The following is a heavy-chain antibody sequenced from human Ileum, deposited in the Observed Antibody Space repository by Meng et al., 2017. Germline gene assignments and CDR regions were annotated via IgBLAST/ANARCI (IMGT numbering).Heavy chain of an antibody. CDR2: IYHSGST. Sequence: SGPSVVKPSWTLSLTCAVSGGSSSSINLWSWVRQPPGKGLEWIGEIYHSGSTHYNPSLKSRVTISVDTSKNQFSLTLSSVTAADTAVYYCASLRYNWNYSADYWGQGTLVTVSS. CDR1: GGSSSSINL. V-gene: IGHV4-4*02. J-gene: IGHJ4*02. CDR3: ASLRYNWNYSADY. D-gene: IGHD1-7*01.